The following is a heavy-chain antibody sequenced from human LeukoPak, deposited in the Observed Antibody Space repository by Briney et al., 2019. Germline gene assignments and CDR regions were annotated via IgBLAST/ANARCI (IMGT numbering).Heavy chain of an antibody. CDR3: ARAAYYYDSSGYYFDY. Sequence: SVKVSCKASGGTVSSYTISWVRQAPGQGLEWMGRIIPILGIANYAQKFQGRVTITADKSTSTAYMELSSLRSEDTAVYYCARAAYYYDSSGYYFDYWGQGTLVTVSS. CDR1: GGTVSSYT. J-gene: IGHJ4*02. V-gene: IGHV1-69*02. CDR2: IIPILGIA. D-gene: IGHD3-22*01.